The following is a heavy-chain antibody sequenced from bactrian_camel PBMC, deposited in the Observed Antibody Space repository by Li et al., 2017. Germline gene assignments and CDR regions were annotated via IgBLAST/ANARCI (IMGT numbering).Heavy chain of an antibody. Sequence: EVQLVESGGGRVQPGGSLRLSCATSGFTFSTYAMSWVRQAPGKGLEWVSTINSDSGTYYADSVKGRFSVSTDMAKTTLYLQMNSLKPEDTATYYCAPMCRPGSPRGVSRWGQGTQVTVS. J-gene: IGHJ4*01. CDR3: APMCRPGSPRGVSR. CDR2: INSDSGT. V-gene: IGHV3S31*01. CDR1: GFTFSTYA. D-gene: IGHD3*01.